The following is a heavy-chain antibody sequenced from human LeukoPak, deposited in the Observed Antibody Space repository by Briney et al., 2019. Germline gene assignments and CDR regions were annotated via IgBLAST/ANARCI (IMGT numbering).Heavy chain of an antibody. Sequence: KPSETLSLTCAVSGGSISSNSYYWGWIRQPPGKGLEWIGSIYYSGSTYYSPSLKSRVTISVDTSKNQFSLKLSSVTAADTAVYYCARHVESYSYPYYYYYMDVWGKGTTVTISS. CDR1: GGSISSNSYY. D-gene: IGHD5-18*01. V-gene: IGHV4-39*01. J-gene: IGHJ6*03. CDR2: IYYSGST. CDR3: ARHVESYSYPYYYYYMDV.